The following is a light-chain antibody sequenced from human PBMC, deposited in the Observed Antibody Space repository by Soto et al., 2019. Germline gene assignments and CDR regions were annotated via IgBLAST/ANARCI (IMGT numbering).Light chain of an antibody. CDR1: QSVDSW. J-gene: IGKJ4*01. CDR3: QQYNGYPLT. CDR2: DAS. Sequence: DIQMTQSPSTLSPSVGDRVTITCRASQSVDSWLAWYQQKPGKAPNLLIYDASTLQSGVPSRFSGSGAGTEFSLTISSLHPDDFATYYCQQYNGYPLTFGGGTKVEIK. V-gene: IGKV1-5*01.